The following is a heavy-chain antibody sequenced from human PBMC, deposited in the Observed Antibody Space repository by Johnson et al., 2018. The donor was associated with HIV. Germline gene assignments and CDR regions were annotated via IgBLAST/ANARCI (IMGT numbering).Heavy chain of an antibody. CDR1: GFTFSSYW. CDR2: MYTGGTT. V-gene: IGHV3-66*02. CDR3: AAIFIMGADLGDDAFDI. Sequence: VQLVESVGGLVQPGGSLRLSCAASGFTFSSYWMHWVRQAPGKGLEWVSVMYTGGTTYYADSVKGRFTISRDNSKNTLYLQMNSLRAEDTAVYYCAAIFIMGADLGDDAFDIWGQWTMVTVSP. J-gene: IGHJ3*02. D-gene: IGHD1-26*01.